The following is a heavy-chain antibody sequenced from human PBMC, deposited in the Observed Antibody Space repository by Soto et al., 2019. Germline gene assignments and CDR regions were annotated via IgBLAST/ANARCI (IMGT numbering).Heavy chain of an antibody. V-gene: IGHV1-69*01. CDR2: IIPIFGTA. Sequence: QVQLVQSGAEVKKPGSSVKVSCKASGGTFSSYSINWVRQAPGQGLEWMGEIIPIFGTANYAQKFQGRVTITADECMSTAYMELSSLISEDTAVFYCARDGGRHSGGIDYWGQGTLVTVSS. J-gene: IGHJ4*02. CDR3: ARDGGRHSGGIDY. D-gene: IGHD1-26*01. CDR1: GGTFSSYS.